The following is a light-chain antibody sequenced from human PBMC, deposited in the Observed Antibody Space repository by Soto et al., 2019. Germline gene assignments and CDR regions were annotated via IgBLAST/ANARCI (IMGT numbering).Light chain of an antibody. CDR1: SSDVGSYNL. Sequence: QSALTQPASVSGSPGQSITISCTGTSSDVGSYNLVSWYQQHPGKAPKLMIYEDNKRPSGVSNRFSGSKSGNTASLTISGLQTEDEADYYCCSYAGRITWVFGGGTKLTVL. CDR2: EDN. V-gene: IGLV2-23*01. J-gene: IGLJ2*01. CDR3: CSYAGRITWV.